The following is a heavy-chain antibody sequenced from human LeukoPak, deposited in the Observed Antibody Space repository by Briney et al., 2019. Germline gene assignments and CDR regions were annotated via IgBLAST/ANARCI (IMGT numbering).Heavy chain of an antibody. CDR2: IRDSGGNT. CDR3: AKDRTGYSGARGFDC. J-gene: IGHJ4*02. Sequence: GGSRRLAWTTSGFNFGKNGVSAVRQTPRKGLEWVSGIRDSGGNTYYADSVKGRFTISRDSSKNTLYLQMNSLGAADTAVYYCAKDRTGYSGARGFDCWGQGTLVTVSS. D-gene: IGHD5-12*01. CDR1: GFNFGKNG. V-gene: IGHV3-23*01.